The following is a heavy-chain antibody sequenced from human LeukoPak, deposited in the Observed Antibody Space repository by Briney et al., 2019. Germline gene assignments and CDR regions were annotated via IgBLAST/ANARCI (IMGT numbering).Heavy chain of an antibody. CDR3: ARDRGYYDFWSGYLWYNWFDP. CDR2: ISSSSSYI. V-gene: IGHV3-21*01. D-gene: IGHD3-3*01. J-gene: IGHJ5*02. CDR1: VFTLSSYS. Sequence: GGSLRLSCAASVFTLSSYSMKWVRQARREGLEWVSSISSSSSYIYYADSVKGRFTISRDNAKNSLYLQMNSLRAEDTAVYYCARDRGYYDFWSGYLWYNWFDPWGQGTLVTVSS.